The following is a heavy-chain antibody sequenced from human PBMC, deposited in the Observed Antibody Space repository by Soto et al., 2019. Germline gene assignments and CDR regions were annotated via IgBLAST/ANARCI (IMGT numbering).Heavy chain of an antibody. CDR1: GFTFSSYV. Sequence: PGGSLRLSCAASGFTFSSYVMHWVRQAPGKGLEWVAVISYDGSNKYYADSVKGRFTISRDNSKNTLYLQMNSLRPEDTALYYCVGGQYYFDYRGQGTLVTVSS. CDR2: ISYDGSNK. D-gene: IGHD3-10*01. V-gene: IGHV3-30*03. J-gene: IGHJ4*02. CDR3: VGGQYYFDY.